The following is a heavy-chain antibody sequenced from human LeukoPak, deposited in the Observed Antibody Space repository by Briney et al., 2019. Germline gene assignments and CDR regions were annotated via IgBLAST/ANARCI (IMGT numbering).Heavy chain of an antibody. CDR2: IHHSGSA. Sequence: SETLSLTCTVSGGSISSGSYYWSWIRQHPGKGLEWIVYIHHSGSAYYNPSLKSPFTISVDTSKNQFSLHLRSATVADTAVYYCARAYDSSGYYYYYYFDYWGQGTLVTVSS. D-gene: IGHD3-22*01. V-gene: IGHV4-31*01. J-gene: IGHJ4*02. CDR3: ARAYDSSGYYYYYYFDY. CDR1: GGSISSGSYY.